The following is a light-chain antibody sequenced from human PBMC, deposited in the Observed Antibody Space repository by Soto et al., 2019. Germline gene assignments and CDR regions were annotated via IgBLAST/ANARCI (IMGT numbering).Light chain of an antibody. CDR2: SNN. CDR3: AAWDDSLNGVV. Sequence: QSVLTQPPSASGTPGQRVTISCSGSSSNIGSNTVNWYQQLPGTAPKLLIYSNNYRPSGVPDRFSGSKSGTSASLAIRGLQSEDEADYYCAAWDDSLNGVVFGGGTKLTVL. J-gene: IGLJ2*01. CDR1: SSNIGSNT. V-gene: IGLV1-44*01.